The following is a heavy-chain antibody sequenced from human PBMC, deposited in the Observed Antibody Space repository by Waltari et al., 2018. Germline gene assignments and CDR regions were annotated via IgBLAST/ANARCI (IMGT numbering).Heavy chain of an antibody. CDR2: MYWNDDK. V-gene: IGHV2-5*01. CDR3: AHSMIRWFDP. J-gene: IGHJ5*02. CDR1: GFSLSTSGVG. D-gene: IGHD3-16*01. Sequence: QITLKESGPTLVNPTQTLTLTCTFSGFSLSTSGVGVGWIRQPPGNGLEWLALMYWNDDKRYSPSLKSRHTTTKDTAKKQVVLTMTNMDPVDTATYYCAHSMIRWFDPWGQGTLVTVSS.